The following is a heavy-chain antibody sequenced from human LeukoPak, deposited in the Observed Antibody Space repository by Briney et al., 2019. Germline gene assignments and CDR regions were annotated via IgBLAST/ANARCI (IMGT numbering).Heavy chain of an antibody. V-gene: IGHV1-2*06. CDR1: GYTFTGYY. D-gene: IGHD6-13*01. CDR3: ARAPARVAAAGTGGIDY. Sequence: ASVKVSCKASGYTFTGYYMHWVRQAPGQGLEWMGRINPNSGGTNYAQKFQGRVTMTRDTSISTAYMELSRLRSDDTAVYYCARAPARVAAAGTGGIDYWGQGTLVTVSP. J-gene: IGHJ4*02. CDR2: INPNSGGT.